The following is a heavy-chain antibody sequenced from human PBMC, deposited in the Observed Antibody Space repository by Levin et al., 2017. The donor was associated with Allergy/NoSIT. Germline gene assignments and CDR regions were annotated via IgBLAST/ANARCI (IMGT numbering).Heavy chain of an antibody. J-gene: IGHJ3*02. Sequence: SVKVSCKASGGTFSSYAISWVRQAPGQGLEWMGGIIPIFDTANYAQKFQGRVTITADESTSTAYMELSSLRSEDTAVYYCAKSGSYGQEAFDIWGQGTMVTVSS. V-gene: IGHV1-69*13. CDR1: GGTFSSYA. CDR3: AKSGSYGQEAFDI. D-gene: IGHD5-18*01. CDR2: IIPIFDTA.